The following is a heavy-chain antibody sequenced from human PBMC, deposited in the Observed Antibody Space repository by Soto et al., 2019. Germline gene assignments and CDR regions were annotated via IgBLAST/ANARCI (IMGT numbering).Heavy chain of an antibody. J-gene: IGHJ4*02. V-gene: IGHV3-74*01. CDR2: INGDGSGT. CDR3: ARGIFGSWTANDY. D-gene: IGHD3-3*01. Sequence: EVQLVESGGGLVQPGGSLRLSCAASGFTFSGSWMHWVRQAPGKGLVWVSRINGDGSGTSYADFVKGRFTISRDDAKNTLFLQMNGLRAEDTAVYYCARGIFGSWTANDYWGQGTLVTVSS. CDR1: GFTFSGSW.